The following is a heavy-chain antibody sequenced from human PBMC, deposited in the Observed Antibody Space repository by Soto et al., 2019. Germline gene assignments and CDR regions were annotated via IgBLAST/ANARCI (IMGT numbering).Heavy chain of an antibody. J-gene: IGHJ4*02. CDR1: GYTFTNYA. D-gene: IGHD1-26*01. V-gene: IGHV1-3*01. CDR2: INAGNGNT. CDR3: ALDLGHREKRSFCY. Sequence: ASVKVSCKASGYTFTNYAIHWVRQAPGQRLEWMGWINAGNGNTKYSQKFQGRVTITRDTSASTAYMELSRLKSDDTAVYYCALDLGHREKRSFCYWGQGTQVPVSS.